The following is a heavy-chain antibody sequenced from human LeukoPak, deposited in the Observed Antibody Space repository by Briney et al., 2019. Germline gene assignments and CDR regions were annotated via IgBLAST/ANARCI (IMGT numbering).Heavy chain of an antibody. V-gene: IGHV4-59*01. D-gene: IGHD6-6*01. CDR3: ARAGGGRPFDP. Sequence: PSETLSLTCTVSDGSISGYYWSWIRQPPGKGLEYIGNIYYSGTPNYNPSLTRRVTISVDTSKNQFSLRLSSVTAADTAIYYCARAGGGRPFDPWGQGTLVTVSS. CDR2: IYYSGTP. CDR1: DGSISGYY. J-gene: IGHJ5*02.